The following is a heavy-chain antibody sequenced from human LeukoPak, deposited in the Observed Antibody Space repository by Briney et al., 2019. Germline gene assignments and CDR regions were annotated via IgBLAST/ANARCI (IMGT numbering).Heavy chain of an antibody. J-gene: IGHJ4*02. V-gene: IGHV3-23*01. D-gene: IGHD3-10*01. CDR3: ARDLVLLWFGESNDFDY. CDR1: GFTFSSYA. Sequence: GGSLRLSCAASGFTFSSYAMSWVRQAPGKGLEWVSAISGSGGSTYYADSVKGRFTISRDNSKNTLYLQMNSLRAEDTAVYYCARDLVLLWFGESNDFDYWGQGTLVTVSS. CDR2: ISGSGGST.